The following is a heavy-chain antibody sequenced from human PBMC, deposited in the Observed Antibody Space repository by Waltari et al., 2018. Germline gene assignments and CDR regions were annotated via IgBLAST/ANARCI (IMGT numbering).Heavy chain of an antibody. V-gene: IGHV4-39*01. CDR3: ARHDGYYYYYYMDV. Sequence: QLQLQESGPGLVKPSETLSLTCTVSGGSISSSSYYWGWIRQPPGKGLEWIGSIYYSGSTYYNPSLKSRVTISVDTSKNQFSLKLSSVTAADTAVYYCARHDGYYYYYYMDVWGKGTTVTVSS. CDR2: IYYSGST. CDR1: GGSISSSSYY. J-gene: IGHJ6*03.